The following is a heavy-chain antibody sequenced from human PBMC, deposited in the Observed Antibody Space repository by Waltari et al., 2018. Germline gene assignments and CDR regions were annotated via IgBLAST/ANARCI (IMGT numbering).Heavy chain of an antibody. Sequence: QVQLQQWGAGLLKPSETLSLTSAVYGGSFSGYYWSWIRQPPGKGLEWIGEINHSGSTNYNPSLKSRVTISVDTSKNQFSLKLSSVTAADTAVYYCARGLAPFFDYWGQGTLVTVSS. CDR3: ARGLAPFFDY. D-gene: IGHD3-3*02. J-gene: IGHJ4*02. V-gene: IGHV4-34*01. CDR2: INHSGST. CDR1: GGSFSGYY.